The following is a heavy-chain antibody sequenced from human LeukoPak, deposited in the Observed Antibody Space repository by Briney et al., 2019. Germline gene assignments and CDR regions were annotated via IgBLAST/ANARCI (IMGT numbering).Heavy chain of an antibody. Sequence: PGGSLRLSCAASGFTFSSYSMTWVRQAPGKGLEWVSSISSSSSYIYYADSVKGRFTISRDNAKNSLYLQMNSLRAEDTAVYYCAVWGMVRGVMRWGQGTLVTVSS. CDR2: ISSSSSYI. V-gene: IGHV3-21*01. D-gene: IGHD3-10*01. CDR3: AVWGMVRGVMR. J-gene: IGHJ4*02. CDR1: GFTFSSYS.